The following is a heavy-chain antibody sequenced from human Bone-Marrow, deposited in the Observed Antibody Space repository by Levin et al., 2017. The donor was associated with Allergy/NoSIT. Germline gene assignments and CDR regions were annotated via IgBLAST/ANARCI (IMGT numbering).Heavy chain of an antibody. D-gene: IGHD2-21*02. CDR2: IRSKAYGGTT. CDR3: TVVTAPLY. J-gene: IGHJ4*02. V-gene: IGHV3-49*03. CDR1: GFTFGDYA. Sequence: GGSLRLSCTASGFTFGDYAMSWIRQAPGKGLEWVGFIRSKAYGGTTEYAASVKGRFTISRDDYKSIAYMQMNSLKTEDTAVYDGTVVTAPLYWGQAPLVTVSS.